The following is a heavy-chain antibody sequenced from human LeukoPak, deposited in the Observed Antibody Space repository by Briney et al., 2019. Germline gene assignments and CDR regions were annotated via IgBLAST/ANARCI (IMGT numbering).Heavy chain of an antibody. CDR2: IRSKTNNYAT. CDR3: ISIAVSGTS. J-gene: IGHJ4*02. CDR1: GFSFSGSA. V-gene: IGHV3-73*01. D-gene: IGHD6-19*01. Sequence: GGSLRLSCAASGFSFSGSAMHSVRQASGKGLEWVGRIRSKTNNYATAYAASVKGRFTISRDDSKNTAYLQMSSVKIEDTAVYYCISIAVSGTSWGQGTLVTVSS.